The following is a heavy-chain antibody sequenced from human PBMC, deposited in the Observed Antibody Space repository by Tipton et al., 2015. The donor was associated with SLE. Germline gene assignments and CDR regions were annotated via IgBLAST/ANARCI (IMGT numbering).Heavy chain of an antibody. D-gene: IGHD1-7*01. J-gene: IGHJ6*02. CDR3: ARGGELYFYYNGMDV. CDR2: IYYGGTSNT. Sequence: TLSLTCTVSGDSISRYYWSWIRQSPGKGLEWIGYIYYGGTSNTKFAPSLRSRVTMSVDTSKNQFSLRLSSVTAADTAVYYCARGGELYFYYNGMDVWGQGTTVTVSS. V-gene: IGHV4-59*01. CDR1: GDSISRYY.